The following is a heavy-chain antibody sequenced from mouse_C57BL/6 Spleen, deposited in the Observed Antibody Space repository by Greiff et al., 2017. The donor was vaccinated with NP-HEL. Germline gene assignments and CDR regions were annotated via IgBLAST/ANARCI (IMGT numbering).Heavy chain of an antibody. CDR1: GYSFTDYN. CDR2: INPNYGTT. V-gene: IGHV1-39*01. Sequence: EVKLMESGPELVKPGASVKISCKASGYSFTDYNMNWVKQSNGKSLEWIGVINPNYGTTSYNQKFKGKATLTVDQSSSTAYMQLNSLTSEDSAVYYCAREDYYGSSYGYFDYWGQGTTLTVSS. J-gene: IGHJ2*01. D-gene: IGHD1-1*01. CDR3: AREDYYGSSYGYFDY.